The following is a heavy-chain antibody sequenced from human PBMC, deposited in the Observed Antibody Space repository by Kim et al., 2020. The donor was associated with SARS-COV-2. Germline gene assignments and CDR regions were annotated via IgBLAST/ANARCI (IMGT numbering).Heavy chain of an antibody. CDR1: GFTFSSYA. J-gene: IGHJ4*02. CDR3: AKTASITMVRGVIYFDY. Sequence: GGSLRLSCAASGFTFSSYAMSWVRQAPGKGLEWVSVIYSGGSSTYYADSVKGRFTISRDNSKNTLYLQMNSLRAEDTAVYYCAKTASITMVRGVIYFDYWVQGTMVSVSS. V-gene: IGHV3-23*03. CDR2: IYSGGSST. D-gene: IGHD3-10*01.